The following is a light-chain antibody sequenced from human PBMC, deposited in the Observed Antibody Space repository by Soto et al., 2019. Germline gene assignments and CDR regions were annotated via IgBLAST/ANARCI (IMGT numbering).Light chain of an antibody. Sequence: DIQMTQSPSTLSASVGDRVTMTCRASQSISSWLAWYQQKPGKAPKLLIYDASSLESGVPSRFSGSGSGTEFTLTISSLQPDDFATYYCQQYNSYSWTFGQGTKVAI. V-gene: IGKV1-5*01. J-gene: IGKJ1*01. CDR3: QQYNSYSWT. CDR2: DAS. CDR1: QSISSW.